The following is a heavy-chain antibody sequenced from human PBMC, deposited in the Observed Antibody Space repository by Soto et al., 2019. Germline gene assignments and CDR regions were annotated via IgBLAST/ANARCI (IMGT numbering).Heavy chain of an antibody. CDR2: ISYDGSKK. Sequence: QAQLVESGGGVVQPGRSLRLSCAASGFTFSHYAMHWVRQAPGKGLEWVAIISYDGSKKYYGDSVKGRFTISRDNSKNTLYLQMNRLRVEDTAVYYCAIDVAGKNYFDPWGQGTPVTVSS. CDR1: GFTFSHYA. CDR3: AIDVAGKNYFDP. D-gene: IGHD1-7*01. J-gene: IGHJ5*02. V-gene: IGHV3-30-3*01.